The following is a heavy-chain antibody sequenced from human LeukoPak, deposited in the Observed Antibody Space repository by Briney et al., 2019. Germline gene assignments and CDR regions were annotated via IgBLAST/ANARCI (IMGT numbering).Heavy chain of an antibody. CDR1: GFTFSDYY. V-gene: IGHV3-11*04. Sequence: GGSLRFSGAASGFTFSDYYMNWIGQAPGKGLEWVSYISSTGSPIYYTDSVKGRFTISRDNTKNTLYLQLNSLRADDTAVYYCARAHSSSSTFDLWGQGTLVTVSS. CDR2: ISSTGSPI. D-gene: IGHD6-6*01. CDR3: ARAHSSSSTFDL. J-gene: IGHJ4*02.